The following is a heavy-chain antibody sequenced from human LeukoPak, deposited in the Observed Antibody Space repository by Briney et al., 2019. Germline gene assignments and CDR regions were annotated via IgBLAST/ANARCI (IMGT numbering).Heavy chain of an antibody. CDR2: IYYSGST. CDR1: GGSISTYY. Sequence: SETLSLTCTVSGGSISTYYWSWLRQPPGKGLEWIGYIYYSGSTNYNPSLKSRVTISVDTSKNQFSLKLSSVTAADTAVYYCARGGYYGSGNDFRFDPWGQGTLVTVSS. J-gene: IGHJ5*02. V-gene: IGHV4-59*01. D-gene: IGHD3-10*01. CDR3: ARGGYYGSGNDFRFDP.